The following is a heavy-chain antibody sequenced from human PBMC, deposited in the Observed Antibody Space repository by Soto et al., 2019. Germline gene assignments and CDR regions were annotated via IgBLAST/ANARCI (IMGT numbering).Heavy chain of an antibody. Sequence: QLQLQESGPGLVKPSETLSLTCTVSSGSITSSTYYWGWIRQPPGKGLEWIGNIYSSGSTYYNPSLKSSVTISLDTSKTQLSLKLTSVTAEDTAVYYCGNQAYGDNGYYFAYWRQGTLVTVPA. D-gene: IGHD4-17*01. V-gene: IGHV4-39*01. J-gene: IGHJ4*02. CDR3: GNQAYGDNGYYFAY. CDR2: IYSSGST. CDR1: SGSITSSTYY.